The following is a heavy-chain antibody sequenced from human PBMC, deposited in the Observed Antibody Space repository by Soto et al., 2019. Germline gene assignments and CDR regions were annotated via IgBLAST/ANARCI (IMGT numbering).Heavy chain of an antibody. CDR3: AREDYYDSSGYLY. V-gene: IGHV1-46*01. J-gene: IGHJ4*02. CDR2: INPSGGST. Sequence: GGSLRLSCAASGFTSYYMHWVRQAPGQGLEWMGIINPSGGSTSYAQKFQGRVTMTRDTSTSTVYMELSSLRSEDTAVYYCAREDYYDSSGYLYWGQGTLVTVSS. CDR1: GFTSYY. D-gene: IGHD3-22*01.